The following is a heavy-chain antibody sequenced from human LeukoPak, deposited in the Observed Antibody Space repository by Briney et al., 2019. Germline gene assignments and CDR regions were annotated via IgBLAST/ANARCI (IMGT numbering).Heavy chain of an antibody. CDR2: ISWNSGSI. J-gene: IGHJ4*02. D-gene: IGHD3-10*01. CDR3: AKDRSSIRGDYFDY. CDR1: GFTFDDYA. Sequence: GGSLRLSCAASGFTFDDYAMHWVRQAPGKGLEWVPGISWNSGSIGYADSVKGRFTISRDNAKNSLYLQMNSLRAEDTALYYCAKDRSSIRGDYFDYWGQGTLVTVSS. V-gene: IGHV3-9*01.